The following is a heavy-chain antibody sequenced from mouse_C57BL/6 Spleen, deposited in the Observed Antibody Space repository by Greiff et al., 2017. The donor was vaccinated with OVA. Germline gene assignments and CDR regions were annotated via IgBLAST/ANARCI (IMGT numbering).Heavy chain of an antibody. D-gene: IGHD2-4*01. V-gene: IGHV5-6*01. CDR2: ISSGGSYT. J-gene: IGHJ4*01. CDR3: AIPPHYDYDDYAIDY. CDR1: GFTFSSYG. Sequence: EVKVVESGGDLVKPGGSLKLSCAASGFTFSSYGMSWVRQTPDKRLEWVATISSGGSYTYYPDSVKGRFTISRDNAKNTLYLQMSSLKSEDTAMYYCAIPPHYDYDDYAIDYWGQGTSVTVSS.